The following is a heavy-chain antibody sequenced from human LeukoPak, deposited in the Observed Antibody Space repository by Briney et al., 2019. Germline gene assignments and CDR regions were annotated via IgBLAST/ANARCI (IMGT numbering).Heavy chain of an antibody. V-gene: IGHV3-9*01. CDR3: AKDRAYYYYGMDV. CDR1: GFTFDDYA. CDR2: ISWNSGSI. J-gene: IGHJ6*02. Sequence: GRSLRLSCAASGFTFDDYAMHWDRQAPGKGLEWVSGISWNSGSIGYADPVKGRFTISRDNAKNSLYLQMNSLRAEDTALYYCAKDRAYYYYGMDVWGQGTTVTVSS.